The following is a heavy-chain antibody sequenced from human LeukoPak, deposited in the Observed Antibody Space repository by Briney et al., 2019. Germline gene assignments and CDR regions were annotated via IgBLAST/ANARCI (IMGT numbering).Heavy chain of an antibody. Sequence: SETLSLTCAVYGGSFSGYYWSWIRQPPGKGLEWIGEINHSGSTNYNPSLKSRVTISVDTSKNQFSLKLSSVTAADTAVYYCARSIGYCSSTSCSPDFGYWGQGTLVTVSS. CDR3: ARSIGYCSSTSCSPDFGY. J-gene: IGHJ4*02. V-gene: IGHV4-34*01. CDR1: GGSFSGYY. D-gene: IGHD2-2*01. CDR2: INHSGST.